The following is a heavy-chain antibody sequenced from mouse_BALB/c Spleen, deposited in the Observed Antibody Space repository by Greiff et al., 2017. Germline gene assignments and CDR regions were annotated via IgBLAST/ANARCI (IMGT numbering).Heavy chain of an antibody. V-gene: IGHV5-9-3*01. D-gene: IGHD1-1*01. CDR2: ISSGGSYT. J-gene: IGHJ2*01. Sequence: EVKLVESGGGLVKPGGSLKLSCAASGFTFSSYAMSWVRQTPEKRLEWVATISSGGSYTYYPDSVKGRFTISRDNAKNTLYLQMSSLRSEDTAMYYCARQGYYYGSKDFDYWGQGTTLTVSS. CDR1: GFTFSSYA. CDR3: ARQGYYYGSKDFDY.